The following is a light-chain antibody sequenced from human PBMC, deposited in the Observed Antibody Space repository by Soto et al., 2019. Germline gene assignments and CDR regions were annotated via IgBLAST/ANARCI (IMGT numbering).Light chain of an antibody. CDR2: KAS. CDR1: QTISSW. Sequence: DIQMTQSPSTLSGSVGDRVTITCRASQTISSWLAWYQQKPGKAPKLLIYKASTLKSGVPSRFSGSGSGTEFTLTISSLHPDDFATYHCQHYNSYSEAFGQGTKVELK. CDR3: QHYNSYSEA. V-gene: IGKV1-5*03. J-gene: IGKJ1*01.